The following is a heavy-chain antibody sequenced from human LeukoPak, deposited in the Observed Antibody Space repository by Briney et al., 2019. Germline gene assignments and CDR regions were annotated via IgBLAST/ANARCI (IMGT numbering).Heavy chain of an antibody. D-gene: IGHD2-15*01. V-gene: IGHV3-21*01. J-gene: IGHJ3*02. Sequence: PGGSLRLSCAASKFAFNNAWMSWFRQAPGKGLEWVSSISSSSSYIYYADSVKGRFTISRDNAKNSLYLQMNSLRAEDTAVYYCARDSRVADIWGQGTMVTVSS. CDR1: KFAFNNAW. CDR2: ISSSSSYI. CDR3: ARDSRVADI.